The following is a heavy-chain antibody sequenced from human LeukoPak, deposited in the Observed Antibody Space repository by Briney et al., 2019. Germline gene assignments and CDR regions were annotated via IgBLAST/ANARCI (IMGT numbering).Heavy chain of an antibody. V-gene: IGHV1-2*02. CDR1: GYTFTDSY. CDR2: INPNSGGT. J-gene: IGHJ4*02. D-gene: IGHD3-22*01. Sequence: ASVKVSCEASGYTFTDSYMYWVRLAPGQGLEWMGWINPNSGGTNYAQKFQGRVTMTRDTSISTAYMELSRLRSDDTAVYYCFSSGYVEIPDYWGQGTLVTVSS. CDR3: FSSGYVEIPDY.